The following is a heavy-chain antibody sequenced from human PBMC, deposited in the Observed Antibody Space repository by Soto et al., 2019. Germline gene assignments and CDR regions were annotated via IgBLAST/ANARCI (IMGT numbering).Heavy chain of an antibody. CDR1: GYTFTSYD. D-gene: IGHD6-19*01. V-gene: IGHV1-8*01. CDR2: MNPNSGNT. J-gene: IGHJ5*02. CDR3: ARYLAVAGYNRFDP. Sequence: QVQLVQSGAEVKKPGASVKVSCKASGYTFTSYDINWVRQATGQGLEWMGWMNPNSGNTGYAQKFQGRVTMTRNTSISTAYMELRSLRSEDTAVYYCARYLAVAGYNRFDPWGQGTLVTVSS.